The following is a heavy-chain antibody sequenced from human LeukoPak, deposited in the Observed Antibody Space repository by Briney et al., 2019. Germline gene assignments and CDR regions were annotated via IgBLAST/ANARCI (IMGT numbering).Heavy chain of an antibody. CDR1: GYTFTSYG. CDR2: ISAYSGNT. J-gene: IGHJ4*02. Sequence: GASVKVSCKASGYTFTSYGISWVQQAPGQGLEWMGWISAYSGNTNYAQKLQGRVTMTTDTSTSTAYMELRSLRSDDTAVYYCARVGIVATIPAFDYWGQGTLVTVSS. V-gene: IGHV1-18*01. D-gene: IGHD5-12*01. CDR3: ARVGIVATIPAFDY.